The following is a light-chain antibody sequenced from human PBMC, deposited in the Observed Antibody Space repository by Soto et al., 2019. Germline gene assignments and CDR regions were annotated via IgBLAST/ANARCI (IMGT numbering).Light chain of an antibody. Sequence: QSALTQPASVSGSPGQSITISCSGASSDVGGYNLVSWYQHHPGKAPKLILYEGTKRPSGVSSRFSGFKSGDTASLTVSGLQAEDEADYYCCSYAGPHSFVVFGGGTKVTVL. J-gene: IGLJ2*01. CDR1: SSDVGGYNL. CDR3: CSYAGPHSFVV. V-gene: IGLV2-23*03. CDR2: EGT.